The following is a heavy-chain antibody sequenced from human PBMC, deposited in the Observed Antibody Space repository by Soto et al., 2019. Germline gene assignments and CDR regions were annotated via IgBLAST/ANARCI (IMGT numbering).Heavy chain of an antibody. CDR3: ARRSGERCYNY. V-gene: IGHV4-39*01. CDR2: IYYNGST. CDR1: GGAVYADYYY. J-gene: IGHJ4*02. Sequence: PSETLSLTLTVTGGAVYADYYYWGGVRHTPGKGLEWIGNIYYNGSTFYNPSFKSRATISIDTSKNQFSLKMNSVSATDSAVYYWARRSGERCYNYWGPGTLVTVSS. D-gene: IGHD2-15*01.